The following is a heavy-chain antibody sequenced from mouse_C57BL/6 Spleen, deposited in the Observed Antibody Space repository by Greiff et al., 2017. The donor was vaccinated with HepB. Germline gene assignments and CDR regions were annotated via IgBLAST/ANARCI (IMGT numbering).Heavy chain of an antibody. D-gene: IGHD2-4*01. V-gene: IGHV2-2*01. Sequence: QVQLQQSGPGLVQPSQSLSITCTVSGFSLTSYGVHWVRQSPGKGLEWLGVIWSGGRTDYNAAFISRLSISKDNSKSQVFFKMNSLQADDTAIYYCASDYDDAMDYWGQGTSVTVSS. CDR3: ASDYDDAMDY. CDR2: IWSGGRT. J-gene: IGHJ4*01. CDR1: GFSLTSYG.